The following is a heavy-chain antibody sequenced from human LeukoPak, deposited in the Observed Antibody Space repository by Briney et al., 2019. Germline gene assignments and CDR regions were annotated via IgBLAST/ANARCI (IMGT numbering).Heavy chain of an antibody. Sequence: GESLKISCTSSGFPFSTYWINWVRQSPGKGLVWVALINGDGSTTTHADSVKGRFTISRDNAKNTAYLQMNSLRDEDTAVYFCARDYAGSPDYWGQGTLVTVSA. D-gene: IGHD3-10*01. CDR2: INGDGSTT. CDR1: GFPFSTYW. J-gene: IGHJ4*02. CDR3: ARDYAGSPDY. V-gene: IGHV3-74*03.